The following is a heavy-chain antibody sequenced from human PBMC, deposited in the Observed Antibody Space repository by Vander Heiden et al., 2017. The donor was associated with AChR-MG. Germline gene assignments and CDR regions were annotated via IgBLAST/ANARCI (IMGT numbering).Heavy chain of an antibody. J-gene: IGHJ3*02. CDR2: ISSSGSTI. CDR3: ARESPASMDAFDI. V-gene: IGHV3-48*03. Sequence: EVQLVESGGGLVQPGGSLSLSCAASGFTFSSYEMNWVRQAPGKGLEWVSYISSSGSTIYYADAVKGRFTISRDNAKNSLYLQMNSLRAEDTAVYYCARESPASMDAFDIWGQGTMVTVSS. CDR1: GFTFSSYE.